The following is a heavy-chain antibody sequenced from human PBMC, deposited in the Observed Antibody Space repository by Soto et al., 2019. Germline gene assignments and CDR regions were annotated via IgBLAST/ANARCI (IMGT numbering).Heavy chain of an antibody. CDR3: ARDLLHYDFWSGYSAYFYYGMDV. CDR1: GFTFSSYE. V-gene: IGHV3-48*03. Sequence: GGSLRLSCAASGFTFSSYEMNWVRQAPGKGVEWVSYISDSGRTIYYADSVKGRFTVSRDNAQNSLFLQMNSLRAEDTAVYYCARDLLHYDFWSGYSAYFYYGMDVWGPGT. CDR2: ISDSGRTI. J-gene: IGHJ6*02. D-gene: IGHD3-3*01.